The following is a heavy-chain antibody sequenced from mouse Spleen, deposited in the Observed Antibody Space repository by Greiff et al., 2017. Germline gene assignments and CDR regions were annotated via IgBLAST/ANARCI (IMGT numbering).Heavy chain of an antibody. V-gene: IGHV1-80*01. Sequence: VQLQQSGAELVRPGSSVKISCKASGYAFSSYWMNWVKQRPGPGLEWIGQIYPGDGDTNYNGKFKGKATLTADKSSSTAYMQLSSLTSEDSAVYFCARSYYGSSYLDYWGQGTTLTVSS. J-gene: IGHJ2*01. CDR1: GYAFSSYW. D-gene: IGHD1-1*01. CDR3: ARSYYGSSYLDY. CDR2: IYPGDGDT.